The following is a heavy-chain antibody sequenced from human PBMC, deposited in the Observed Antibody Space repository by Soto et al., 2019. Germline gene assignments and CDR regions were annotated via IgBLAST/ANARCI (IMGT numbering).Heavy chain of an antibody. D-gene: IGHD3-10*01. CDR3: ARVRRDRGWTVLWFGELMR. V-gene: IGHV4-31*03. Sequence: QVQLQESGPGLVKPSQTLSLTCTVSGGSISSGGYYWSWIRQHPGKGLEWIGYIYYSGSTYYNPSIKSRVTISVDTSKNQFSLKLSSVTAADTAVYYCARVRRDRGWTVLWFGELMRWGQGTLVTVSS. J-gene: IGHJ4*02. CDR2: IYYSGST. CDR1: GGSISSGGYY.